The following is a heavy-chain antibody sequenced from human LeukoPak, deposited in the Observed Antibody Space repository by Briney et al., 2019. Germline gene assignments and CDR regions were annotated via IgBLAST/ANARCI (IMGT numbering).Heavy chain of an antibody. J-gene: IGHJ4*02. CDR1: GYTFTGYY. V-gene: IGHV1-2*02. CDR3: ARAGRGQIYDY. D-gene: IGHD3-10*01. Sequence: ASVKVSCKASGYTFTGYYMHWVRQAPGQGLEWMGWINPNSDGTNYAQKFQGRVTMTRDTSISTAYMELSRLRSDDTAVYYCARAGRGQIYDYWGQGTLVTVSS. CDR2: INPNSDGT.